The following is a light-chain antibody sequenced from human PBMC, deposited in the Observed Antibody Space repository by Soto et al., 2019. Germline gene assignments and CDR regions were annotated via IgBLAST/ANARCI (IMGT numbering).Light chain of an antibody. Sequence: EIVLTQSPGTLSLSPGERATLSCRASQSVSSNLAWYRQTPGQAPRLLIYGASTRATDTPARFSGSGSGTDFNLTISRVEPADFAVYYCQQYGSSFATFGQGTQVE. V-gene: IGKV3-20*01. CDR1: QSVSSN. CDR3: QQYGSSFAT. CDR2: GAS. J-gene: IGKJ1*01.